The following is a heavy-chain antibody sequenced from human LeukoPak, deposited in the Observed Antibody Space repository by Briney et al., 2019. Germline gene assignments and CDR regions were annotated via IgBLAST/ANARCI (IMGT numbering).Heavy chain of an antibody. CDR2: IYYSGST. D-gene: IGHD4-17*01. Sequence: PSETLSLTCTVSGGSISSYYWSWIRQPPGKGLEWIGYIYYSGSTNYNPSLKSRVTISVDTSKNQFSLKLSSVTAADTAVYYCARDAPDYGDYRFDLWGRGTLVTVSS. J-gene: IGHJ2*01. CDR3: ARDAPDYGDYRFDL. V-gene: IGHV4-59*01. CDR1: GGSISSYY.